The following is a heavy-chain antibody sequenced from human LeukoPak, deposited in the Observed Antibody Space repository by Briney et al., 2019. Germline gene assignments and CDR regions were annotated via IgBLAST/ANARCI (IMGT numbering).Heavy chain of an antibody. V-gene: IGHV4-61*02. D-gene: IGHD3-22*01. Sequence: SQTLSLTCTVSGGSISSGSYYWRWLRQPAGKGLEWIGRIYTSGSTNYNPSLKSRVTISVDTSKNQFSLKLSSVTAADTAVYYCARATTGGYYNCWGQGTLVTVSS. CDR1: GGSISSGSYY. CDR2: IYTSGST. CDR3: ARATTGGYYNC. J-gene: IGHJ4*02.